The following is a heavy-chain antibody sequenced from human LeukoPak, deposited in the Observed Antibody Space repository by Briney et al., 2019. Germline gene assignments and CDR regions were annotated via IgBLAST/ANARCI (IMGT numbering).Heavy chain of an antibody. CDR2: ISAYNGNT. V-gene: IGHV1-18*01. CDR1: GYTFTSYG. Sequence: ASVKVSCKASGYTFTSYGISWVRQAPGQGLEWMGWISAYNGNTNYAQKLQGRVTMTTDTSTSTAYMELRSLRSDDTAVYYCAGALGAAMPGWFDPWGQGTLVTVSS. D-gene: IGHD2-2*01. CDR3: AGALGAAMPGWFDP. J-gene: IGHJ5*02.